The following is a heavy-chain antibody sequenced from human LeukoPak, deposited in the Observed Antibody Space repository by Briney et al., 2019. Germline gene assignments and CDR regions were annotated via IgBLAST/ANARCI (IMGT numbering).Heavy chain of an antibody. V-gene: IGHV1-8*01. CDR3: ARGPNKSDGGNSGSAWFDP. D-gene: IGHD4-23*01. J-gene: IGHJ5*02. CDR1: GYTFTTYD. CDR2: MNPNSGST. Sequence: ASVKVSCRASGYTFTTYDIIWVRQATGQELEWMGWMNPNSGSTGYAQKFQGRVTMTRNTSISTAYMELSSLRSEDTAVYYCARGPNKSDGGNSGSAWFDPWGQGTLVTVSS.